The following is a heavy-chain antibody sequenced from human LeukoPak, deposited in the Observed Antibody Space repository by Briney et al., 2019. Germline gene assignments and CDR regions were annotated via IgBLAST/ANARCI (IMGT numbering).Heavy chain of an antibody. Sequence: SETLSLTCAVYGGSFSGYYWSWIRQPPGKGLEWIGEINHSGSTNYNPSLKSRVTISVDTSKNQFSLKLSSVTAADTAVYYCARDYYDSSGYYNPGHYFDYWGQGTLVTASS. CDR2: INHSGST. D-gene: IGHD3-22*01. CDR1: GGSFSGYY. J-gene: IGHJ4*02. V-gene: IGHV4-34*01. CDR3: ARDYYDSSGYYNPGHYFDY.